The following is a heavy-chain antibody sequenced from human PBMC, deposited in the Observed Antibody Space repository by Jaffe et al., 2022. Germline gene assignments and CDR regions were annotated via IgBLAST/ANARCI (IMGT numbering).Heavy chain of an antibody. J-gene: IGHJ3*02. V-gene: IGHV3-49*04. D-gene: IGHD6-19*01. CDR1: GFTFGDYA. CDR2: IRSKAYGGTT. CDR3: TRNQGSGWYWDAFDI. Sequence: EVQLVESGGGLVQPGRSLRLSCTASGFTFGDYAMSWVRQAPGKGLEWVGFIRSKAYGGTTEYAASVKGRFTISRDDSKSIAYLQMNSLKTEDTAVYYCTRNQGSGWYWDAFDIWGQGTMVTVSS.